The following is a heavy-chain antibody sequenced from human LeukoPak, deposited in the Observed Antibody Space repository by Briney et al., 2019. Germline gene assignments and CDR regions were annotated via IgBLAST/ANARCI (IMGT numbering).Heavy chain of an antibody. V-gene: IGHV3-7*03. CDR2: IKEDGTET. Sequence: GGSLRLSCAASGFTFSSYWMNWARQAPGKGLEWVANIKEDGTETYYVDSVKGRFTISRDNAKNSLYLQMNSLRVEDTAVYYCAKEGRSLQTYWGQGTLVTVSS. CDR3: AKEGRSLQTY. J-gene: IGHJ4*02. CDR1: GFTFSSYW. D-gene: IGHD5-24*01.